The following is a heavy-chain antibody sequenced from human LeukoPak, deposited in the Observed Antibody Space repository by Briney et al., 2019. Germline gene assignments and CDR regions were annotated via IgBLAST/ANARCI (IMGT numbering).Heavy chain of an antibody. CDR1: GFTFSSYW. CDR3: ARARIDY. J-gene: IGHJ4*02. D-gene: IGHD1-14*01. Sequence: GGSLRLSCVGSGFTFSSYWMTWVRQAPGKGLEWVANIKDDGSEKYSVDSVKGRFTNSRDNGKNSLYLQMSSLRAEDTAVYYCARARIDYWGQGTLVTVSS. V-gene: IGHV3-7*04. CDR2: IKDDGSEK.